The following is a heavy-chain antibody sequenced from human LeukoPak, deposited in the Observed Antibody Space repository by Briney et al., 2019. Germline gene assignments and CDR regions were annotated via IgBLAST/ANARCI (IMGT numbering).Heavy chain of an antibody. CDR2: IYHSGTT. V-gene: IGHV4-28*01. CDR1: GYSITSNSW. J-gene: IGHJ4*02. D-gene: IGHD3-10*01. Sequence: SDTLSLTCAVSGYSITSNSWWGWIRPPPGKGLEWIGYIYHSGTTYYNPSLQSRVTMSVDTSKNQFSLKLSSVTAVDTAVYYCARKENVYYYFDYWGQGTLVTVSS. CDR3: ARKENVYYYFDY.